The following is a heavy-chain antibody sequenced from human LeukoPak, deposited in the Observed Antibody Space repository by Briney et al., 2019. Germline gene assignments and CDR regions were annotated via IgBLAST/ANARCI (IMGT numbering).Heavy chain of an antibody. CDR3: ARGYSKWLSPEDY. CDR2: ISSSSSYI. Sequence: PGGSLRLSCAASGFTFDDYAMHWVRQAPGKGLEWVSSISSSSSYIYYADSVKGRFTISRDNAKNSLYLQMNSLRAEDTAVYYCARGYSKWLSPEDYWGQGTLVTVSS. CDR1: GFTFDDYA. V-gene: IGHV3-21*01. J-gene: IGHJ4*02. D-gene: IGHD5-12*01.